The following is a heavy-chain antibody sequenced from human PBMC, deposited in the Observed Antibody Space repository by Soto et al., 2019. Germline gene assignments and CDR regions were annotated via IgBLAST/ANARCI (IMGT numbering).Heavy chain of an antibody. CDR3: AKDVTSAAAPPGWFDP. CDR2: ISGSGGST. Sequence: VQLLESGGGLVQPGGSLRLSCAASGFTFSSYAMSWVRQAPGKGLEWVSAISGSGGSTYYADSVKGRFTISRDNSKNTLYLQMNSLRAEDTAVYYCAKDVTSAAAPPGWFDPWGQGTLVTVSS. D-gene: IGHD6-13*01. J-gene: IGHJ5*02. CDR1: GFTFSSYA. V-gene: IGHV3-23*01.